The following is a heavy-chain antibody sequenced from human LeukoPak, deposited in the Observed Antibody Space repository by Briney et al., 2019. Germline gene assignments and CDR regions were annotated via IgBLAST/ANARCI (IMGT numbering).Heavy chain of an antibody. J-gene: IGHJ1*01. CDR3: AKSVRALEYFHH. D-gene: IGHD3-22*01. CDR2: ISGSGGTT. Sequence: GGSLRLSCVASGFTFSSYAMSWVRQAPGKGLEWVSAISGSGGTTYYADSVKGRFTISRDNSKNTLYLQMNSLRAEDTAVYYCAKSVRALEYFHHWGQGTLVTVSS. V-gene: IGHV3-23*01. CDR1: GFTFSSYA.